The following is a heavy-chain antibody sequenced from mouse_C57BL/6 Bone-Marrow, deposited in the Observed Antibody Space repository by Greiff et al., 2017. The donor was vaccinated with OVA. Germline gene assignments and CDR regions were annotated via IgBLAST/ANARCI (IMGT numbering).Heavy chain of an antibody. D-gene: IGHD1-1*01. Sequence: EVQVVESGGGLVQPKGSLKLSCAASGFSFNTYAMNWVRQAPGKGLEWVARIRSKSNNYATYYADSVKDRFTISRDDSESMLYLQMNNLKTEDTAMYYCVRQNYYGSSFDYWGQGTTLTVSS. CDR1: GFSFNTYA. J-gene: IGHJ2*01. V-gene: IGHV10-1*01. CDR3: VRQNYYGSSFDY. CDR2: IRSKSNNYAT.